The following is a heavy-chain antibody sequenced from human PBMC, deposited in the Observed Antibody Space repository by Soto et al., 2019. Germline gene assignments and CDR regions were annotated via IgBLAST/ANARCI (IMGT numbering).Heavy chain of an antibody. CDR2: IYYSGST. J-gene: IGHJ3*02. CDR3: ARGRYYDALDI. D-gene: IGHD1-26*01. Sequence: PSETLSLTGTVSGGSISSFYWSWIRQPPGKRLGWIGYIYYSGSTNYNPSLKSRVTISVDTSKNQFSLKLSSVNAADTAVYYCARGRYYDALDIWGQGTMVTVSS. CDR1: GGSISSFY. V-gene: IGHV4-59*01.